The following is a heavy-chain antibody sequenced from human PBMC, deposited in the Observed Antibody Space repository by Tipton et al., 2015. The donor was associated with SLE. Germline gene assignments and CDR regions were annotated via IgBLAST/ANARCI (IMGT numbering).Heavy chain of an antibody. J-gene: IGHJ4*02. CDR2: IRGSGGST. CDR1: GFTFSSFV. D-gene: IGHD4-23*01. V-gene: IGHV3-23*01. Sequence: SLRLSCAASGFTFSSFVMSWVRQAPGKGLECVSAIRGSGGSTYYADSVKGRFTSSRDNSKNTLNLQMNSLCAEDTAVYYCAKDRDDSGGGWGQGTLVTVSS. CDR3: AKDRDDSGGG.